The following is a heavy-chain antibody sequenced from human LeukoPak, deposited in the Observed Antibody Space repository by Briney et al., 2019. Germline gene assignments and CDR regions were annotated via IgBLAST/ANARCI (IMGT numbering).Heavy chain of an antibody. V-gene: IGHV3-21*01. CDR1: GFTFSSYS. CDR3: AGSAAATDSSWYRY. Sequence: PGGSLRLSCAASGFTFSSYSMNWVRQAPGKGLEWVSSISSSSSYIYYADSVKGRFTISRDNAKNSLYLQMNSLRAEDTAVYYCAGSAAATDSSWYRYWGQGTLVTVSS. CDR2: ISSSSSYI. D-gene: IGHD6-13*01. J-gene: IGHJ4*02.